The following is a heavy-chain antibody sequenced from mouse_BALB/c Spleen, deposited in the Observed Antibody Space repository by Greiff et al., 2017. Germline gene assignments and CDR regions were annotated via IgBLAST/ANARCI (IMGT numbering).Heavy chain of an antibody. V-gene: IGHV5-17*02. Sequence: VQLKESGGGLVQPGGSRKLSCAASGFTFSSFGMHWVRQAPEKGLEWVAYISSGSSTIYYADTVKGRFTISRDNPKNTLFLQMTSLRSEDTALYDCARGAYGYGSYYAMDYWGQGTSVTVSS. CDR2: ISSGSSTI. CDR3: ARGAYGYGSYYAMDY. CDR1: GFTFSSFG. D-gene: IGHD2-2*01. J-gene: IGHJ4*01.